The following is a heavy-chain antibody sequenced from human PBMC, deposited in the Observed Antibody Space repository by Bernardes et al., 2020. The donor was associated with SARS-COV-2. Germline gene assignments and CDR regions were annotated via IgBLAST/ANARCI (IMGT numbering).Heavy chain of an antibody. V-gene: IGHV3-23*01. CDR2: ITGSGANA. CDR1: GFTFATYA. Sequence: GGSLRLSCVASGFTFATYAMSWVRQAPGKGLEWVSGITGSGANAYYTDSVNGRFTISRDNSKNTVYLQMNSLRAEDTALYYCARLSPLMVSVAGRAFDIWGQGTVVTVSS. J-gene: IGHJ3*02. CDR3: ARLSPLMVSVAGRAFDI. D-gene: IGHD6-19*01.